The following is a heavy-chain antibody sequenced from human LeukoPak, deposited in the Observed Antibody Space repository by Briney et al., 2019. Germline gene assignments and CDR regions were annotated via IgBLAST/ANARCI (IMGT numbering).Heavy chain of an antibody. D-gene: IGHD6-6*01. J-gene: IGHJ6*02. Sequence: GGSLRLSCAASGFTFSSYAMSWVRQAPEKGLEWVSTISGSGGGTYYADSVKGRFTISRDNSKNTLYVQMNSLRAEDTAVYYCARPYSSSTYYYYNGMDVWGQGTTVTVSS. CDR3: ARPYSSSTYYYYNGMDV. V-gene: IGHV3-23*01. CDR1: GFTFSSYA. CDR2: ISGSGGGT.